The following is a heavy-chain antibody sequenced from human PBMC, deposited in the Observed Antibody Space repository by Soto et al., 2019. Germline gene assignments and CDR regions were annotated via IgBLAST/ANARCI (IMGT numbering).Heavy chain of an antibody. J-gene: IGHJ4*02. Sequence: QVQLQESGPGLVKPSETLSLTCTVSGGSISSYYWSWIRQPAGKGLEWIGRIYTSGRTNYNPSLKSRVTMSVDTSKNQFSLKLCSVTAADTCVYYCASGRGEWLVYDYWGQGTLVTVSS. V-gene: IGHV4-4*07. D-gene: IGHD6-19*01. CDR3: ASGRGEWLVYDY. CDR2: IYTSGRT. CDR1: GGSISSYY.